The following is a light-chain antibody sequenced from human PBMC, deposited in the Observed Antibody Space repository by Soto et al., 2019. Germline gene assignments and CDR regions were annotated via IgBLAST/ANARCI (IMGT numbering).Light chain of an antibody. J-gene: IGKJ1*01. CDR3: QQSYSTPRT. Sequence: DIQMTQSPSSLSASVGDRVTITFRASQSITSYLNCYQLKPGKAPKLLIYAAFSFQSGVPSRFSGGGSGTGFTLTVSSLQPEDFATYYCQQSYSTPRTFGQGTKVDI. CDR2: AAF. CDR1: QSITSY. V-gene: IGKV1-39*01.